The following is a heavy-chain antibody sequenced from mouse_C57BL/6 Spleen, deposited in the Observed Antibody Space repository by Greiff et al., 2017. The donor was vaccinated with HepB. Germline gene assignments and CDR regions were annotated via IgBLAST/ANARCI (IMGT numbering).Heavy chain of an antibody. CDR3: ARRNYYGSSSYWYFDV. V-gene: IGHV1-18*01. CDR2: INPNNGGT. D-gene: IGHD1-1*01. J-gene: IGHJ1*03. Sequence: VQLQQSGPELVKPGASVKIPCKASGYTFTDYNMDWVKQSHGKSLEWIGDINPNNGGTIYNQKFKGKATLTVDKSSSTAYMELRSLTSEDTAVYYCARRNYYGSSSYWYFDVWGTGTTVTVSS. CDR1: GYTFTDYN.